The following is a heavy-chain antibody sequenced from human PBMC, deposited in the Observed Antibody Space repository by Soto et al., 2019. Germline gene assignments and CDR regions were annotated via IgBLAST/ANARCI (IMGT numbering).Heavy chain of an antibody. D-gene: IGHD4-17*01. V-gene: IGHV1-8*01. Sequence: QVQLVQSGAEVKKPGASVMVSCKASGYTFTSYDINWVRQATGQGLEWMGWMNPNSGNTGSAQKFQGRVTMTRNTSISTAYMELRSLRSEDTAVYYCATRSIMTTVTTWGQGTLVTVSS. CDR2: MNPNSGNT. J-gene: IGHJ4*02. CDR3: ATRSIMTTVTT. CDR1: GYTFTSYD.